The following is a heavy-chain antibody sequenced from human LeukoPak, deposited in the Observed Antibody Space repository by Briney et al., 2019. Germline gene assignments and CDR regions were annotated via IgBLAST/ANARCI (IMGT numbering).Heavy chain of an antibody. J-gene: IGHJ5*02. CDR3: ARENSPRYYYGSGSYYNGDLGWFDP. Sequence: PGGSLRLSCAASGLTVSSNYMSWVRQAPGKGLEWVSLIYSGGSTYYADSVKGRFTISRDNSKNMLYLQMNSLRAEDTAVYYCARENSPRYYYGSGSYYNGDLGWFDPWGQGTLVTVSS. CDR2: IYSGGST. D-gene: IGHD3-10*01. CDR1: GLTVSSNY. V-gene: IGHV3-66*01.